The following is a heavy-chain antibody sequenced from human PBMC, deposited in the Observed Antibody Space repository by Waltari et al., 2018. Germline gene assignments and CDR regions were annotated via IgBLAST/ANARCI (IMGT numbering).Heavy chain of an antibody. J-gene: IGHJ4*02. D-gene: IGHD6-13*01. Sequence: QVQLQESGPGLVTPSETLSLTCTVSGGSISSYYWSWIRQPAGKGLEWIGRIYTSGSTNYNPSLKSRVTMSVDTSKNQFSLKLSSVTAADTAVYYCASHSSAGDFDYWAREPWSPSPQ. CDR1: GGSISSYY. V-gene: IGHV4-4*07. CDR3: ASHSSAGDFDY. CDR2: IYTSGST.